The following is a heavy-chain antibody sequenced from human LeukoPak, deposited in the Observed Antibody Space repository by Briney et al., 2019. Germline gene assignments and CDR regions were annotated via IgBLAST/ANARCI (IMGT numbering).Heavy chain of an antibody. CDR3: ARSIPGSPGAFDI. V-gene: IGHV4-59*01. D-gene: IGHD1-20*01. CDR1: GGSISSYY. J-gene: IGHJ3*02. CDR2: IYYSGST. Sequence: SETLSLTCTVSGGSISSYYWSWIRQPPGKGLEWIGYIYYSGSTNYNPSLKSRVTISVDTSKNQFSLKLSSVTAADTAVYYCARSIPGSPGAFDIWGQGTMVTVSS.